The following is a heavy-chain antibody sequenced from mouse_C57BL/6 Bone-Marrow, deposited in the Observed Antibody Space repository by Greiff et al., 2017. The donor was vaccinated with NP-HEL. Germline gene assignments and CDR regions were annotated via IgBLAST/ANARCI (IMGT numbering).Heavy chain of an antibody. J-gene: IGHJ2*01. V-gene: IGHV1-19*01. D-gene: IGHD1-1*01. CDR1: GYTFTDYY. Sequence: EVKLMESGPVLVKPGASVKMSCKASGYTFTDYYMNWVKQSHGKSLEWIGVINPYNGGTSYNQKFKGKATLTVDKSSSTAYMELNSLTSEDSAVYYCARLIVATDFDYWGQGTTLTVSS. CDR2: INPYNGGT. CDR3: ARLIVATDFDY.